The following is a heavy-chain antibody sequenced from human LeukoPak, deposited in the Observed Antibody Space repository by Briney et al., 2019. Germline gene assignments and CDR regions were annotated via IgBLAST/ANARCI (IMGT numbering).Heavy chain of an antibody. V-gene: IGHV3-48*01. J-gene: IGHJ4*02. CDR2: ISSSSSTI. D-gene: IGHD2-2*02. Sequence: GGSLRLSCAASGFTFSSYSMNWVRQAPGKGLEWVSYISSSSSTIYYADSVKGRFTISRDNAKNSLYLQMNSLRAEDTAVYYCARGRCSSTSCYMGGFDYWGQGTLVTVSS. CDR3: ARGRCSSTSCYMGGFDY. CDR1: GFTFSSYS.